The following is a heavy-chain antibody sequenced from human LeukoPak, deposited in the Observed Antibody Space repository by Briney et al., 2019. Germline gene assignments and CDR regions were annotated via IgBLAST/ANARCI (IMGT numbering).Heavy chain of an antibody. V-gene: IGHV4-39*07. CDR2: INHSGST. CDR1: GGSISSSSYY. CDR3: ARGIGRITIFGVVITHPYYFDY. D-gene: IGHD3-3*01. Sequence: SETLSLICTVSGGSISSSSYYWSWIRQPPGKGLEWIGEINHSGSTNYNPSLKSRVTISVDTSKNQFSLKLSSVTAADTAVYYCARGIGRITIFGVVITHPYYFDYWGQGTLVTVSS. J-gene: IGHJ4*02.